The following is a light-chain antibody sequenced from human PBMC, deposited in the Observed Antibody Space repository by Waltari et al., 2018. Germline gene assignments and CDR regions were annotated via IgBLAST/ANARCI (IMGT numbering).Light chain of an antibody. J-gene: IGKJ4*01. Sequence: DIQMTQSPSTLSASVGDRVSITCRASESVKNNLAWYQQKPGKAPRVLIHKASILESGVPSRFGGSGYGTEFTLTISSLQPDDFATYYCQQYDKSAVTFGGGTRVGIK. CDR1: ESVKNN. CDR3: QQYDKSAVT. V-gene: IGKV1-5*03. CDR2: KAS.